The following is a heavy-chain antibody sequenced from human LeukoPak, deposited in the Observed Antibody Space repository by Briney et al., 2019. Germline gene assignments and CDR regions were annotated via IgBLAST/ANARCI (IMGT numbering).Heavy chain of an antibody. CDR1: GYSISSGYY. V-gene: IGHV4-38-2*02. J-gene: IGHJ4*02. D-gene: IGHD4-23*01. CDR3: ARARYGGNSPALFDY. Sequence: PSETLSLTCTVSGYSISSGYYWGWIRQPPGKGLEWIGSIYHSGSTYYNPPLKSRVTISVDTSKNQFSLKLSSVTAADTAVYYCARARYGGNSPALFDYWGQGTLVTVSS. CDR2: IYHSGST.